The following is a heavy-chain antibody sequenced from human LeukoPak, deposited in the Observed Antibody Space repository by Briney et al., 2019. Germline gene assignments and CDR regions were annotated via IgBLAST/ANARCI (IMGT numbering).Heavy chain of an antibody. CDR1: GYTFTSYG. Sequence: ASVKVSCKASGYTFTSYGISWVRQAPGQGLEWMGWISAYNGNTNYAQKLQGRVTMTTDTSTSTAYMELRSLRSDDTAVYYCARVMDSGGYYDYYYGMDVWGQGTTVTVSS. CDR3: ARVMDSGGYYDYYYGMDV. J-gene: IGHJ6*02. CDR2: ISAYNGNT. V-gene: IGHV1-18*01. D-gene: IGHD3-22*01.